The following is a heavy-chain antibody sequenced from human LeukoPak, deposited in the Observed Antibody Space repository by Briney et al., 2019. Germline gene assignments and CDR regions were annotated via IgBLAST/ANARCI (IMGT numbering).Heavy chain of an antibody. V-gene: IGHV3-9*01. Sequence: GRSLRLSCAASGFTFDDYAMHWVRQAPGKGLEWVSGISWNSGSIGYADSVKGRFTISRDNAKNSLYPQMNSLRAEDTALYYCAKDVGYSYGQPIDYWGQGTLVTASS. CDR1: GFTFDDYA. CDR3: AKDVGYSYGQPIDY. D-gene: IGHD5-18*01. CDR2: ISWNSGSI. J-gene: IGHJ4*02.